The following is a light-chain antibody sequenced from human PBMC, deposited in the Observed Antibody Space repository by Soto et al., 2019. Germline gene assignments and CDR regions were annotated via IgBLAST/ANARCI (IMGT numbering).Light chain of an antibody. CDR1: SSDVXXXXY. V-gene: IGLV2-8*01. Sequence: QSALTQPPSASGSLGQSXXXSCTGTSSDVXXXXYVSWYQQHXGKAPKLIIYEVHKRPSGVPDRFSGSKSGNTASLTVSGLQAEDEADYHCSSYGGNDWVFGGGTKLTVL. J-gene: IGLJ3*02. CDR3: SSYGGNDWV. CDR2: EVH.